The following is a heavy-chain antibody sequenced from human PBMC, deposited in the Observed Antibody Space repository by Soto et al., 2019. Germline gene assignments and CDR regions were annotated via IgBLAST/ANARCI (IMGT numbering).Heavy chain of an antibody. V-gene: IGHV1-69*06. CDR2: IIPIFGTA. D-gene: IGHD6-6*01. CDR1: GGTFSSDA. CDR3: AWSIAAQYYFDY. Sequence: QVQLVQSGAEVKKPGSSVKVSCKPSGGTFSSDAITWVRQAPGQGLEWMGGIIPIFGTANYAQKFQGRVTITADKSTSTAYMELSSLRSEDTAVYYCAWSIAAQYYFDYWGQGTLVTVSS. J-gene: IGHJ4*02.